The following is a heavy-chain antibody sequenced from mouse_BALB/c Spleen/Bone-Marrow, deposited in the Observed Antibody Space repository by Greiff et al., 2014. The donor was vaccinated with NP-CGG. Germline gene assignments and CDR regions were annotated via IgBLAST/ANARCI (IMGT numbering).Heavy chain of an antibody. Sequence: VQLQQSGPGQVAPSQSLSITCTVSGFSLTSYGVHWVRQPPGKGLEWLGVIWADGSTNYNSALMSRLSVSKDNSKSQVFLKMNSLQTDDTAMYYCSRITTATGAMDYWGQGTSVTVSS. D-gene: IGHD1-2*01. CDR2: IWADGST. J-gene: IGHJ4*01. V-gene: IGHV2-9*02. CDR3: SRITTATGAMDY. CDR1: GFSLTSYG.